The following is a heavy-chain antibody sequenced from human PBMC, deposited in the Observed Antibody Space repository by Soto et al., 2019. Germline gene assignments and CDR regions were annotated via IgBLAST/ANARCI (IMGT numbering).Heavy chain of an antibody. CDR1: GFTVGNNY. D-gene: IGHD1-26*01. J-gene: IGHJ4*02. CDR2: TYSTGTT. Sequence: PGGSLRLSCAASGFTVGNNYMSWVRQAPGKGLDWVSLTYSTGTTYYADSVKGRFTISRDNSKSTLFLQMNSLRAEDTAIYYCASSGSKPRFDNWGQGALVTVSS. CDR3: ASSGSKPRFDN. V-gene: IGHV3-66*01.